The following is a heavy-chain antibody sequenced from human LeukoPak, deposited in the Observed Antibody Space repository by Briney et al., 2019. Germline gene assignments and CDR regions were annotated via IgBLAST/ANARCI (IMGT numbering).Heavy chain of an antibody. V-gene: IGHV1-18*01. D-gene: IGHD3-16*01. Sequence: ASVKVSCKASGYTFIDYNMHWVRQTPGQGLEWMGWISTYNGDTNYAQKLQGRVTMTTDTSTNTAYMELRSLRSDDTAVYYCAREGLGELTLDYWGQGTLVTVSS. J-gene: IGHJ4*02. CDR2: ISTYNGDT. CDR3: AREGLGELTLDY. CDR1: GYTFIDYN.